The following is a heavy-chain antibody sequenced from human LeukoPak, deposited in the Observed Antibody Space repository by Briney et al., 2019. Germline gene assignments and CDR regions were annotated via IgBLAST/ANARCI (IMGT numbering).Heavy chain of an antibody. CDR2: ISAYNGNT. Sequence: ASVRVSCKASGYTFTSYGISWVRQAPGQGLEWMGWISAYNGNTNYAQKLQGRVTMTTGTSTSTAYMELRSLRSDDTAVYYCARASSSWYLSGYFQHWGQGTLVTVSS. CDR3: ARASSSWYLSGYFQH. J-gene: IGHJ1*01. D-gene: IGHD6-13*01. V-gene: IGHV1-18*01. CDR1: GYTFTSYG.